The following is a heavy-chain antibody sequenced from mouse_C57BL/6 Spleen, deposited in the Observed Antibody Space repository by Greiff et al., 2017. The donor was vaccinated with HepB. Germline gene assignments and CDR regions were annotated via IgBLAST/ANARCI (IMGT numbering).Heavy chain of an antibody. Sequence: VQLQQSGPELVKPGASVKISCKASGYAFSSSWMNWVKQRPGKGLEWIGRIYPGDGDTNYNGKFKGKATLTADKSSSTAYMQLSSLTSEDSAVYFCARSRSDYGSSYWYFDVWGTGTTVTVSS. CDR1: GYAFSSSW. CDR3: ARSRSDYGSSYWYFDV. CDR2: IYPGDGDT. J-gene: IGHJ1*03. V-gene: IGHV1-82*01. D-gene: IGHD1-1*01.